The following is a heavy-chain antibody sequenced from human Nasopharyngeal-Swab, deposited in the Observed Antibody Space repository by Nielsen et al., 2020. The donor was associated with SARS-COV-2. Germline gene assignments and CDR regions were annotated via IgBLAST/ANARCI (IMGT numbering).Heavy chain of an antibody. Sequence: ASVKVSCKASGYTFTSYDINWVRQATGQGLEWVGWMNPNSGNTGYAQKFQGRVTMTRNTSISTAYMELSSLRSEDTAVYYCARCSGGSCRFDYWGQGTLVTVSS. J-gene: IGHJ4*02. CDR3: ARCSGGSCRFDY. CDR2: MNPNSGNT. D-gene: IGHD2-15*01. V-gene: IGHV1-8*01. CDR1: GYTFTSYD.